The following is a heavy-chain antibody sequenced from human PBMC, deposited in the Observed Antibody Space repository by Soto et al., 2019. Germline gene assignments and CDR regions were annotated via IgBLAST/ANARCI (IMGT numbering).Heavy chain of an antibody. V-gene: IGHV1-18*01. CDR1: GYTFTNYG. CDR3: ARDPRYGGA. D-gene: IGHD1-1*01. CDR2: ISGYNGNT. Sequence: QGQLVQSGSEVKRPGASVKVSCKASGYTFTNYGIIWVRQAPGQGLEWMGWISGYNGNTKYAQKFQGRVTMTTDTSTSTAYMELGSLRSDDTAVYYCARDPRYGGAWGQGTLVTVSS. J-gene: IGHJ5*02.